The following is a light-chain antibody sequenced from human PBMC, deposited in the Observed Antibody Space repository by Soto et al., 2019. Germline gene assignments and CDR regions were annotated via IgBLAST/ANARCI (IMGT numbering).Light chain of an antibody. V-gene: IGKV3-20*01. Sequence: EIVLTQSPGTLSLSPGERATLSCRASQTVSNSYLAWYQQKPGQAPRLLIFDASTRATVIPDRFSGSGSGTDFTLTISRLEPEDFAVYYCQQYGSSPQTFGQGTKVAIK. CDR3: QQYGSSPQT. J-gene: IGKJ1*01. CDR2: DAS. CDR1: QTVSNSY.